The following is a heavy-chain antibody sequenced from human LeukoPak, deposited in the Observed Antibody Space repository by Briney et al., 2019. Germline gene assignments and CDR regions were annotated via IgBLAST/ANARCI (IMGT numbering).Heavy chain of an antibody. V-gene: IGHV3-15*07. CDR3: ARGSAQYYEY. J-gene: IGHJ1*01. D-gene: IGHD2-15*01. Sequence: GGSLRLSCAVSGLTLSNVWMNWVRQAPGKGLEWVGRIRSQTAGGTTDFAAPVKGRFSISRDNSKNSLYLQMNSLTSEDTAVYYCARGSAQYYEYWGQGTLVTVSS. CDR1: GLTLSNVW. CDR2: IRSQTAGGTT.